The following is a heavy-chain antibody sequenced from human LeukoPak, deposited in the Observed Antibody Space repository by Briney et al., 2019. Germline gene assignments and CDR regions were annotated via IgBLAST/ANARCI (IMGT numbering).Heavy chain of an antibody. CDR3: ANSPGGSTGWFPDS. D-gene: IGHD6-19*01. Sequence: PGGSLRLSCAVSGFTFSSYWMSWVRQAPGKGLEWVAFIRYDGSNKYYADSVKGRFTISRDNSKNTLYLQMNSLRAEDTAAYYCANSPGGSTGWFPDSWGQGTLVTVSS. J-gene: IGHJ4*02. V-gene: IGHV3-30*02. CDR1: GFTFSSYW. CDR2: IRYDGSNK.